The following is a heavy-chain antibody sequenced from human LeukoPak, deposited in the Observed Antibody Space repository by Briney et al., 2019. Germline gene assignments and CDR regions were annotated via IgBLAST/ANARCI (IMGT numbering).Heavy chain of an antibody. J-gene: IGHJ4*02. CDR2: ISGRGGST. Sequence: QAGGSLRLSCAASGFTFSSYAMSWVRQAPGKGLEWVSAISGRGGSTYYADSVKGRFTISRDNSKNTLYLQMNSLRAEDTAVYYCAKVYNYGPEPNYFDYWGQGTLVTVSS. CDR1: GFTFSSYA. D-gene: IGHD5-18*01. CDR3: AKVYNYGPEPNYFDY. V-gene: IGHV3-23*01.